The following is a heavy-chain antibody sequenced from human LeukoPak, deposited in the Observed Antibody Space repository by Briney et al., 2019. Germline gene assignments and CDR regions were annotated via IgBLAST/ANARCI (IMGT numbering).Heavy chain of an antibody. CDR3: AKWSSWELLGGYAFDI. CDR1: GFTFSGSG. CDR2: IRNDGTNK. Sequence: GGSLRLSCAASGFTFSGSGMHWVRQAPGKGLEWVAFIRNDGTNKYYAESVKGRFTISRDNSKNTLYLQMNSLRAEDTAVYYCAKWSSWELLGGYAFDIWGQGTMVTVSS. J-gene: IGHJ3*02. D-gene: IGHD1-26*01. V-gene: IGHV3-30*02.